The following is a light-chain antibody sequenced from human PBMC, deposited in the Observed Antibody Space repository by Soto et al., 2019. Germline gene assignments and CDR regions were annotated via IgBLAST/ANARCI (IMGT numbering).Light chain of an antibody. J-gene: IGKJ1*01. CDR2: GAS. Sequence: EIVLTQSPATLSVSPGERATLSCRASQSVSSNLAWYQQKPGQAPRLLIYGASTRATGIPARFSGSGSGTTFTLTISSLQSEDFAVYYCQQYINWPPWTFGQGTKVEIK. CDR1: QSVSSN. CDR3: QQYINWPPWT. V-gene: IGKV3-15*01.